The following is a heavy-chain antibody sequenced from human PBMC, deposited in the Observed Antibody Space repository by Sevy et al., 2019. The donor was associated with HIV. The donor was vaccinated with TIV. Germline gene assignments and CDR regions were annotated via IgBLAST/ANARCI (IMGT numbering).Heavy chain of an antibody. CDR1: GFTFSYSG. V-gene: IGHV3-30*02. CDR2: IQYDGSNK. Sequence: GGSLRLSCAASGFTFSYSGMHWVRQAPGKGLEWVTFIQYDGSNKYYADSVKGRFTISRDNAKNTLYLQMNSLRVEDTAVYYCVKDFGGPTDYWGQGTLVTVSS. CDR3: VKDFGGPTDY. J-gene: IGHJ4*02. D-gene: IGHD3-16*01.